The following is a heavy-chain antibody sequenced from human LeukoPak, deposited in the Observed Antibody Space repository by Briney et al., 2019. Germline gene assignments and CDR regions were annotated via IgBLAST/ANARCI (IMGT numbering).Heavy chain of an antibody. J-gene: IGHJ4*02. CDR1: GGSFSGYY. V-gene: IGHV4-34*01. CDR3: ARGLVDTAMGFDY. D-gene: IGHD5-18*01. CDR2: INHSGST. Sequence: SETLSLTCAVYGGSFSGYYWSWTRQPPGKGLEWIGEINHSGSTNYNPSLKSRVTISVDTSKNQFSLKLSSVTAADTAVYYCARGLVDTAMGFDYWGQGTLVTVSS.